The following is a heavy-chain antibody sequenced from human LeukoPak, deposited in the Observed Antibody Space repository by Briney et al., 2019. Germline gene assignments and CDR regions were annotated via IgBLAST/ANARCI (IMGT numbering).Heavy chain of an antibody. D-gene: IGHD5-18*01. J-gene: IGHJ6*02. V-gene: IGHV1-18*01. CDR2: ISAYNGNT. CDR3: AREVKAMATYYYYYGMDV. Sequence: GASVKLSCKASGYTFTSYGISWVRQAPGQGLEWMGWISAYNGNTNYAQKLQGRVTMTTDTSTSTAYMELRSLRSDDTAVYYCAREVKAMATYYYYYGMDVWGQGTTVTVSS. CDR1: GYTFTSYG.